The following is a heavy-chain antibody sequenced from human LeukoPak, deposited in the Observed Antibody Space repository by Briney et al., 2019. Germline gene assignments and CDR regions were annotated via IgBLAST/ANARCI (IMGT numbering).Heavy chain of an antibody. CDR3: ARTYCGDGSCLQDRAGDS. Sequence: GGSLRLSCVGSGFTFSNYWMSWVRQAPGKGLEWVANIKQDGSEEHYVDSVKGRFTISRDNAKNSLCLQMNALRVEDTAVYYCARTYCGDGSCLQDRAGDSWGQGTLVTVSS. CDR2: IKQDGSEE. CDR1: GFTFSNYW. D-gene: IGHD2-15*01. J-gene: IGHJ4*02. V-gene: IGHV3-7*01.